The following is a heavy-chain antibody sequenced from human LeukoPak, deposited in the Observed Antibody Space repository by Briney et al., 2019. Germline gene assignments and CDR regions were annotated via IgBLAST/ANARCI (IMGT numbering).Heavy chain of an antibody. CDR1: GFTVSRNY. CDR2: IYSGGGT. V-gene: IGHV3-66*01. CDR3: ARGYNYGYDY. J-gene: IGHJ4*02. D-gene: IGHD5-18*01. Sequence: GGSLRLSCAASGFTVSRNYMNWVRQAPGKGLEWVSLIYSGGGTYYADSVKGRFTISRDNSKNTLYLQMNSLRAEDTAVYYCARGYNYGYDYWGQGTLVTVSS.